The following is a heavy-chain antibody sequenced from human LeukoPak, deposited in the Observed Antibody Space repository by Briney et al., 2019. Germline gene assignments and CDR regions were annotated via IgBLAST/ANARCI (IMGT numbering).Heavy chain of an antibody. V-gene: IGHV4-34*01. CDR2: INHSGST. CDR3: ARFNYYGSGSYTYYYYYMDV. CDR1: GGSFSGYY. J-gene: IGHJ6*03. Sequence: PSETLSLTCAVYGGSFSGYYWSWIRQPPGKGLEWIGEINHSGSTNYNPSLKSRVTMSVDTSKNQFSLKLSSVTAADTAVYYCARFNYYGSGSYTYYYYYMDVWGKGTTVTVSS. D-gene: IGHD3-10*01.